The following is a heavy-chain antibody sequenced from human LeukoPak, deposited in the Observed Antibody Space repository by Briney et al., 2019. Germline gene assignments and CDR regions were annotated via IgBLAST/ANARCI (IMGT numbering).Heavy chain of an antibody. V-gene: IGHV4-39*01. D-gene: IGHD3-10*01. J-gene: IGHJ4*02. CDR1: SDSISSSSYL. CDR3: ARRHYGSGNIDS. CDR2: IYSNGHI. Sequence: PSEILSLTCSVSSDSISSSSYLWVWVRQPPGKGLEWIGDIYSNGHISYNPSLKSRAAISVDTSKNQFSLNLSSVTAADTAVYYCARRHYGSGNIDSWGQGTLVTVSS.